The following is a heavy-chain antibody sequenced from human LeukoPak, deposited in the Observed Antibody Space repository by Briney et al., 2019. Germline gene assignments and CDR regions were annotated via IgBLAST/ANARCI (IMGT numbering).Heavy chain of an antibody. CDR2: IYTSGST. CDR3: ARAEWLYSSSFDY. D-gene: IGHD6-6*01. V-gene: IGHV4-61*02. Sequence: MASETLSLTCTVSGGSISSGSYYWSWIRQPAGKGLEWIGRIYTSGSTNYNPSLKRRVTISVDTSKNQFSLKLSSVTAADTAVYYCARAEWLYSSSFDYWGQGTLVTVSS. J-gene: IGHJ4*02. CDR1: GGSISSGSYY.